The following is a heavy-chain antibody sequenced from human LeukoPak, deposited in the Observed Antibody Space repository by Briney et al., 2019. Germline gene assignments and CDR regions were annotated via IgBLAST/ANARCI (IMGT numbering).Heavy chain of an antibody. CDR2: MYYSGST. CDR1: GGSVTSSSYY. D-gene: IGHD6-19*01. CDR3: ARVSGWNPLEAAHLDY. Sequence: SGTLSLTCTVSGGSVTSSSYYWGWLRQPPGKGLEWIGSMYYSGSTYDNPSLKSRVTTSVDTSKNQVSLKLSSVTAADTAVYYCARVSGWNPLEAAHLDYWGQGTLVTVSS. V-gene: IGHV4-39*07. J-gene: IGHJ4*02.